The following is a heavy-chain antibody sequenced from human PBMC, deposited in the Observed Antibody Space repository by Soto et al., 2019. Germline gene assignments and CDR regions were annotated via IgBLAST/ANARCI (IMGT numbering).Heavy chain of an antibody. CDR2: IISDTART. CDR3: ATHDCSGAACSPPG. CDR1: GFPFGRSA. J-gene: IGHJ4*02. V-gene: IGHV3-23*01. Sequence: EVQLLESGGGLVQPGGSLRLSCAASGFPFGRSAMSWVRQAPGMGLEWVSTIISDTARTHYADSVKGRLTSSRDSSKNTMFLQMNSLRAADTAVYYCATHDCSGAACSPPGWGQGNRVTVSS. D-gene: IGHD2-15*01.